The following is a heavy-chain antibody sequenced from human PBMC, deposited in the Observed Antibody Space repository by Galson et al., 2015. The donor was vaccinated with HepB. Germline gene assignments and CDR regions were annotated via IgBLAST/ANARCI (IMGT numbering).Heavy chain of an antibody. CDR2: FDPGDGET. Sequence: SVKVSCKVSGYTLTELSMHWVRQAPGKGLEWMGGFDPGDGETIYAQKFQGRVTMTEDTSTDTAYMELSSLRSEDTAVYYCATVSMGPLGYCTGGVCSYFDYWGQGTLVTVSS. J-gene: IGHJ4*02. CDR3: ATVSMGPLGYCTGGVCSYFDY. D-gene: IGHD2-8*02. V-gene: IGHV1-24*01. CDR1: GYTLTELS.